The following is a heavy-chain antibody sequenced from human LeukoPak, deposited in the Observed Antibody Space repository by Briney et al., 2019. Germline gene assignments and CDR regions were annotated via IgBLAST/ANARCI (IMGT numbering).Heavy chain of an antibody. V-gene: IGHV4-39*07. CDR3: ARGLRGYYDFWSGYYNWFDP. CDR1: GGSISSSSYY. CDR2: INHSGCT. Sequence: SETLSLTCTVSGGSISSSSYYWSWIRQPPGKGLEWIGEINHSGCTNYNPSLKSRVTISVDTSKNQFSLKLSSVTAADTAVYYCARGLRGYYDFWSGYYNWFDPWGQGTLVTVSS. D-gene: IGHD3-3*01. J-gene: IGHJ5*02.